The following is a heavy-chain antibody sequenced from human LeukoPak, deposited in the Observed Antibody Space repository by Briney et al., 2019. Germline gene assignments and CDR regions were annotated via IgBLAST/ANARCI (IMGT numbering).Heavy chain of an antibody. CDR3: ARGDHSMDRGVIRDY. CDR1: GYTFTSYD. D-gene: IGHD3-10*01. V-gene: IGHV1-8*01. CDR2: MNPNSGNT. J-gene: IGHJ4*02. Sequence: GASVKVSRKASGYTFTSYDINWVRQATGQGLEWMGWMNPNSGNTGYAQKFQGRVTMTRNTSISTAYMELSSLRSEDTAVYYCARGDHSMDRGVIRDYWGQGTLVTVSS.